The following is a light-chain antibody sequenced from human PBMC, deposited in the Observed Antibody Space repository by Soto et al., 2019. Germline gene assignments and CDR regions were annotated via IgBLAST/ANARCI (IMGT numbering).Light chain of an antibody. Sequence: DLQMTQSPSSLSAYVGDRVTITCRASQSISSYLNWYQQKPGKAPKLLIYAASSLQSGVPSRFSGSGSGTDFTLTISSLQPEDFATYYCQQSYSMYTFGQGTKLEIK. V-gene: IGKV1-39*01. J-gene: IGKJ2*01. CDR2: AAS. CDR1: QSISSY. CDR3: QQSYSMYT.